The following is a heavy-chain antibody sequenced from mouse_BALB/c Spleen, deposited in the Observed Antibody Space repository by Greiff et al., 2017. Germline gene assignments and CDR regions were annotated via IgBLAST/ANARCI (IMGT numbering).Heavy chain of an antibody. J-gene: IGHJ4*01. CDR2: IYPGNVNT. V-gene: IGHV1S56*01. CDR1: GYTFTSYY. CDR3: VYGNYGYAMDY. Sequence: QVQLKESGPELVKPGASVRISCKASGYTFTSYYIHWVKQRPGQGLEWIGWIYPGNVNTKYNEKFKGKATLTADKSSSTAYMQLSSLTSEDSAVYFCVYGNYGYAMDYWGQGTSVTVSS. D-gene: IGHD2-1*01.